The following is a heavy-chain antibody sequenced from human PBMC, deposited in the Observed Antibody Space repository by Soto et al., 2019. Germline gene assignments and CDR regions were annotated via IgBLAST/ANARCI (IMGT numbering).Heavy chain of an antibody. V-gene: IGHV4-30-2*01. D-gene: IGHD4-17*01. CDR1: GGSISSGGYS. J-gene: IGHJ4*02. CDR3: AVGLRGGYDY. CDR2: IYHSGST. Sequence: SETLSLTCAVSGGSISSGGYSWSWIRQPPGKGLEWIGYIYHSGSTYYNPSLKSRVTISVDRSKNQFSLKLSSVTAADTAVYYCAVGLRGGYDYWGQGTLVTVSS.